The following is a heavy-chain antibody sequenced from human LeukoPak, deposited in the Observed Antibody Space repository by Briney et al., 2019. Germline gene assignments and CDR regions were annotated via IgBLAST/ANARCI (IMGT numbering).Heavy chain of an antibody. CDR3: ARDQRMGICGGDCYLLFDY. V-gene: IGHV1-46*01. CDR1: GYTFTGYY. Sequence: ASVKVSCKASGYTFTGYYMHWVRQAPGQGLEWMGIINPSGGSTSYAQKFQGRVTMTRDTSTSTVYMELSSLRSEDTAVYYCARDQRMGICGGDCYLLFDYWGQGTLVTVSS. D-gene: IGHD2-21*02. CDR2: INPSGGST. J-gene: IGHJ4*02.